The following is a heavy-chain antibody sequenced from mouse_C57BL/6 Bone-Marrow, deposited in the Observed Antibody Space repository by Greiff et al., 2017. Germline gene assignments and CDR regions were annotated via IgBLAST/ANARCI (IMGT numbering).Heavy chain of an antibody. J-gene: IGHJ4*01. V-gene: IGHV1-18*01. CDR3: ARGGATVVALYAMDY. CDR1: GYTFTDYN. CDR2: INPNNGGT. D-gene: IGHD1-1*01. Sequence: VQLKESGPELVKPGASVKIPCKASGYTFTDYNMDWVKQSHGKSLEWIGDINPNNGGTIYNQKFKGKATLTVDKSSSTAYMELRSLTSEDTAVYYCARGGATVVALYAMDYWGQGTSVTVSS.